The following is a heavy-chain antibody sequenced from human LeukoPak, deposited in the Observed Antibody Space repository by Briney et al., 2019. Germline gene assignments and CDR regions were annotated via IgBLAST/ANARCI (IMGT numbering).Heavy chain of an antibody. D-gene: IGHD3-22*01. CDR2: IWYDGSNK. CDR1: GFTFSSYG. Sequence: GGSLRLSCAASGFTFSSYGMHWVRQAPGKGLEWVAVIWYDGSNKYYADSVKGRFTISRDNSKNTLHLQMNSLRAEDTAVYYCARVGYYESSGYYEYWGQGTLVTVSS. CDR3: ARVGYYESSGYYEY. J-gene: IGHJ4*02. V-gene: IGHV3-33*01.